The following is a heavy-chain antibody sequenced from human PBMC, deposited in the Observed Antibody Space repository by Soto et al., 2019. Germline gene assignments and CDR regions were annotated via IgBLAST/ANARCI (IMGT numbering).Heavy chain of an antibody. D-gene: IGHD4-17*01. Sequence: ASVKVSCKACGYTFNKYAMQWVRQAPGQRLEWMGWINAGNGNTKYSQKFQGRVTITRDTSASTAYMELSSLRSEDTAVYYCARDHAYGIQDYWGQGTLVTVSS. CDR1: GYTFNKYA. V-gene: IGHV1-3*01. J-gene: IGHJ4*02. CDR2: INAGNGNT. CDR3: ARDHAYGIQDY.